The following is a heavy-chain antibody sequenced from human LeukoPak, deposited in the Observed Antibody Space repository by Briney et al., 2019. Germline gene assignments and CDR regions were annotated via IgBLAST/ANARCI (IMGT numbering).Heavy chain of an antibody. J-gene: IGHJ5*02. V-gene: IGHV4-30-2*01. CDR3: ARGPYCSSTSCHNWFDP. CDR1: GGSISSGGYS. D-gene: IGHD2-2*01. Sequence: SETLFLTCAVSGGSISSGGYSWSWIRQPPGKGLEWIGEINHSGSTNYNPSLKSRVTISVDRSKNQFSLKLSSVTAADTAVYYCARGPYCSSTSCHNWFDPWGQGTLVTVSS. CDR2: INHSGST.